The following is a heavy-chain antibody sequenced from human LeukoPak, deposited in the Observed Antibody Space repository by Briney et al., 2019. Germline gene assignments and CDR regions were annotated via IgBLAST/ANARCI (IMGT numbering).Heavy chain of an antibody. CDR3: ARGFSARDYVWGSYRSGYFDY. Sequence: PSETLSLTCAVYGGSFSGYYWSWIRQPPGKGLEWTGEINHSGSTNYNPSLKSRVTISVDTSKNQFSLKLSSVTAADTAVYYCARGFSARDYVWGSYRSGYFDYWGQGTLVTVSS. V-gene: IGHV4-34*01. D-gene: IGHD3-16*02. CDR2: INHSGST. J-gene: IGHJ4*02. CDR1: GGSFSGYY.